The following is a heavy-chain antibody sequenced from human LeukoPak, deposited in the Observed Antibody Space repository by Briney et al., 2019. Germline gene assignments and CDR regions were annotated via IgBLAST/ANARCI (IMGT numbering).Heavy chain of an antibody. CDR3: ARFNYYGSGSYFDY. Sequence: SETLSLTCTVSGGSISSYYWSWLRQPPGKGLEWIGYIYYSGSTNYNPSLKSRVTISVDTSKNQFSLKLSSVTAADTAVYYCARFNYYGSGSYFDYWGQGTLVTVSS. D-gene: IGHD3-10*01. J-gene: IGHJ4*02. CDR1: GGSISSYY. CDR2: IYYSGST. V-gene: IGHV4-59*01.